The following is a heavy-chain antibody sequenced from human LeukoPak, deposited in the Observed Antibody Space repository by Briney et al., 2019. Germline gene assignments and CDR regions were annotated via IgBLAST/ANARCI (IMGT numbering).Heavy chain of an antibody. CDR1: GGSFSGYY. Sequence: PSETLSLSCAVYGGSFSGYYWSWIRQPPGKGLEWIGEINHSGSTNYNPSLKSRVTISVDTSKNQFSLKLSSVTAADTAVYYCARGGYYDYVWGSYRKYYMDVWGKGTTVTVSS. CDR3: ARGGYYDYVWGSYRKYYMDV. CDR2: INHSGST. V-gene: IGHV4-34*01. J-gene: IGHJ6*03. D-gene: IGHD3-16*02.